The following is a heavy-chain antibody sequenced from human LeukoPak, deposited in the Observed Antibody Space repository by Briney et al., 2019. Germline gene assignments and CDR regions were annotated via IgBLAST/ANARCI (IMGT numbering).Heavy chain of an antibody. D-gene: IGHD1-26*01. CDR3: AKDESGSYDF. Sequence: GGSLGLSCAASGFTFSSYGMHWVRQAPGKGLEWVALISNDGAKRYRPDSVKGRFTISRDTTKNTVYLQMNSLRPEDTAVYYCAKDESGSYDFWGQGTLVTVSS. V-gene: IGHV3-30*18. CDR2: ISNDGAKR. J-gene: IGHJ4*02. CDR1: GFTFSSYG.